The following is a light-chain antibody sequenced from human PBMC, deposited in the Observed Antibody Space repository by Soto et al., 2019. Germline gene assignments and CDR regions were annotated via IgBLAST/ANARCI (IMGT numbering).Light chain of an antibody. Sequence: EIVLTQSPDTLSLSPGERATLSCRASQSVSSNYLAWYQQKPGQAPRLLIYGASSRPIGIPDRFSGSGSGTDFTLIISRLEPEDFAVYYCHQYGRSPRTFGQGTKVEIK. CDR3: HQYGRSPRT. J-gene: IGKJ1*01. CDR1: QSVSSNY. V-gene: IGKV3-20*01. CDR2: GAS.